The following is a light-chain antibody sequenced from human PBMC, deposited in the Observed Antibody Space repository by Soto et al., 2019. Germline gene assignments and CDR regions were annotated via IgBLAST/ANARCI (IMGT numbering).Light chain of an antibody. V-gene: IGLV1-40*01. CDR1: TSNIGAPYD. CDR3: QSYDTSLHNYV. CDR2: GDN. Sequence: QSVLTQPPSVSGAPGQRVSISCTGSTSNIGAPYDVHWYQHLPGTAPKLLIYGDNNRPSGVPDRLSGSKSGTSASLAITRLQAEDEADYYCQSYDTSLHNYVFGTGTKLTV. J-gene: IGLJ1*01.